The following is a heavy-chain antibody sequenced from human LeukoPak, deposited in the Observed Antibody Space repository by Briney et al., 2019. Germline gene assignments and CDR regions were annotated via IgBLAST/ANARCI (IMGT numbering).Heavy chain of an antibody. V-gene: IGHV4-34*01. CDR2: INHSGST. J-gene: IGHJ5*02. CDR3: ARTDASSPFDP. CDR1: GGSFSGYY. Sequence: SETLSLTCAVYGGSFSGYYWSWIRQPPGKGLEWIGEINHSGSTNYNPSLKSRVTISGDTSKNQFSLKLRSVTAAETAVYYCARTDASSPFDPWGQGTLVTVSS. D-gene: IGHD6-13*01.